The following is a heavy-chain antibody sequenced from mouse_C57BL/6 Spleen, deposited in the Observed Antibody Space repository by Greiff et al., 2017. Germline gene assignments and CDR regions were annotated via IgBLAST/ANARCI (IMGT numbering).Heavy chain of an antibody. J-gene: IGHJ1*03. D-gene: IGHD1-1*01. CDR2: IYWDDDK. CDR1: GFSLSTSGMG. CDR3: STVVAHWYFDV. V-gene: IGHV8-12*01. Sequence: QVTLKESGPGILQSSQTLSLTCSFSGFSLSTSGMGVSWIRQPSGKGLEWLAHIYWDDDKRYNPSLKSRLTISKDTSRNQVFLKITSVDTADTATYYCSTVVAHWYFDVWGTGTTVTVSS.